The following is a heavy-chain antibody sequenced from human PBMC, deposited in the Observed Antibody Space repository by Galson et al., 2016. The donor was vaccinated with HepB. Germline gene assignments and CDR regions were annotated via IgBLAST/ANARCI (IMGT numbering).Heavy chain of an antibody. D-gene: IGHD2-21*01. CDR1: GFVLSDYG. CDR3: AKGMGIGPYYFYY. J-gene: IGHJ4*02. V-gene: IGHV3-23*01. CDR2: ISRRGDET. Sequence: SLRLSCAASGFVLSDYGMAWVRQAPGKGLEWVSGISRRGDETNYADSVKGRITISRDNSENTVYLQMNNLRAEDTAVYYCAKGMGIGPYYFYYWGRGTLVTVSS.